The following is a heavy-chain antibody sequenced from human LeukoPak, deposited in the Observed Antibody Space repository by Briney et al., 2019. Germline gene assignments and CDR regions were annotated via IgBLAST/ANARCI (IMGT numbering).Heavy chain of an antibody. Sequence: SETLSLTCAVYGGSFSGYYWSWIRQPPGKGLEWIGEINHSGSTNYNPSLKSRVTISVDTSKNQFSLKLSSVTAADTAVYYCARGSLSDHGSGSYYSTGMDVWGKATTVTVSS. J-gene: IGHJ6*04. D-gene: IGHD3-10*01. CDR2: INHSGST. CDR1: GGSFSGYY. V-gene: IGHV4-34*01. CDR3: ARGSLSDHGSGSYYSTGMDV.